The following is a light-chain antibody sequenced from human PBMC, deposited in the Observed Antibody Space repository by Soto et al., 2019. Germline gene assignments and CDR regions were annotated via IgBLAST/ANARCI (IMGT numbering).Light chain of an antibody. V-gene: IGLV2-14*01. CDR2: GVT. CDR1: GSDVGGYNY. CDR3: SSYTSSSTLV. J-gene: IGLJ1*01. Sequence: QSVLTQPASVSGSPRQSITSSCTGTGSDVGGYNYVSWYQQHPGKAPKLMIYGVTNRPSGVSNRFSGSKSGNTASLTISGIQAEDEADYYCSSYTSSSTLVFGTGTKVTVL.